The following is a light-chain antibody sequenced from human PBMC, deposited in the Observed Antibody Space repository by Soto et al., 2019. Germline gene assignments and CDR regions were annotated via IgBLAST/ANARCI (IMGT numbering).Light chain of an antibody. Sequence: IVVSQSARTLSLSPGERATLSYRASQSVSSSYLAWYQQKPGQAPRLLIYGASSRATGIPDRFSGSGSGTDFTLTISRLEPEDFAVYYCQQYGSSRWTFGQGTKVDIK. CDR3: QQYGSSRWT. CDR1: QSVSSSY. J-gene: IGKJ1*01. CDR2: GAS. V-gene: IGKV3-20*01.